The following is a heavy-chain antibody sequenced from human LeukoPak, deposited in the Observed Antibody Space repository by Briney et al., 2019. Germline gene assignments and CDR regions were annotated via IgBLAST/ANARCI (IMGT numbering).Heavy chain of an antibody. Sequence: PSETLSLTCTVSGGSISSYYWSWIRQPPGKGLEWIGYIYNSGSTAYSPSLKSRVTISVDTSKNQFSLKLSSVTAADTAVYYCAREVVGYYDILTGYPATGLFDYWGQGTLVTVSS. CDR1: GGSISSYY. V-gene: IGHV4-59*01. CDR3: AREVVGYYDILTGYPATGLFDY. J-gene: IGHJ4*02. D-gene: IGHD3-9*01. CDR2: IYNSGST.